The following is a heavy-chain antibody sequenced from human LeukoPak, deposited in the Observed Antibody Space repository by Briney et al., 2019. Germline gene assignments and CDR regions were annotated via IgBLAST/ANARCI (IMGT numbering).Heavy chain of an antibody. D-gene: IGHD1-26*01. CDR2: INPNSGGT. V-gene: IGHV1-2*06. CDR1: GYTFTGYY. Sequence: ASVKVSCKASGYTFTGYYMHWVRQAPRQGLGWMGRINPNSGGTNEAQMFQGRVTMTRDTSISTAYMELSRLRSDDTAVYYCASLARENDAFDIWGQGTMVTVSS. CDR3: ASLARENDAFDI. J-gene: IGHJ3*02.